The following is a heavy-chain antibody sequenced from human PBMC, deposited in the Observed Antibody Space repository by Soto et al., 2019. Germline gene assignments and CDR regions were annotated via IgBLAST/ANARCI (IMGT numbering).Heavy chain of an antibody. D-gene: IGHD5-12*01. CDR2: IYYSGST. V-gene: IGHV4-30-4*08. CDR3: AREGSGYDHTFFDY. Sequence: SETLSLTCTVSGGSISSSSYYWGWIRQPPGKGLEWIGYIYYSGSTYYNPSLKSRVTISVDTSKNQFSLKLSSVTAADTAVYYCAREGSGYDHTFFDYWGQGTLVTVSS. J-gene: IGHJ4*02. CDR1: GGSISSSSYY.